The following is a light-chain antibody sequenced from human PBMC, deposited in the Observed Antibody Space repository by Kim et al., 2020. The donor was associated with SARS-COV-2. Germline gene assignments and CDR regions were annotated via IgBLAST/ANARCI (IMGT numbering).Light chain of an antibody. Sequence: PGDTATLSRRASQSISSYLAWYQQKPGQAPRLLNYDSYHRATGIPARFSGSRSGADFTLTINRLEPEDFAVYYWQQRSNWPLTFGGGTKVDIK. V-gene: IGKV3-11*01. CDR3: QQRSNWPLT. J-gene: IGKJ4*01. CDR1: QSISSY. CDR2: DSY.